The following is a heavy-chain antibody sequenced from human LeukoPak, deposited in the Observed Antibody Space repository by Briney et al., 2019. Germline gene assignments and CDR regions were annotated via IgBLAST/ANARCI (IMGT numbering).Heavy chain of an antibody. CDR1: GGSISSNY. J-gene: IGHJ2*01. Sequence: SETLSLTCIVSGGSISSNYWSWIRQPAGKGLEWIARIYSSGTTTYIPSLKSRVTMSGDTSKNQLSLRLTSVTAADTAVYYCARIHRMADSSGYYYEDWYFDLWGRSTLVTVSS. V-gene: IGHV4-4*07. CDR2: IYSSGTT. D-gene: IGHD3-22*01. CDR3: ARIHRMADSSGYYYEDWYFDL.